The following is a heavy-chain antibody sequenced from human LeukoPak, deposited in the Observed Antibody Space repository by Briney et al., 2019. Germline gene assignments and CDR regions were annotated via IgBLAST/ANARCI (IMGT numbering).Heavy chain of an antibody. CDR2: ISAYNGNT. Sequence: GASVKVSCKASGYTFTSYGISWVRQAPGQGLEWMGWISAYNGNTNYAQKLQGRVTMTTDTSTSTAYMELRSLRSDDTAVYYCARDHDTYYDFWSGYLADFDYWGQGTLVTVSS. J-gene: IGHJ4*02. D-gene: IGHD3-3*01. V-gene: IGHV1-18*01. CDR3: ARDHDTYYDFWSGYLADFDY. CDR1: GYTFTSYG.